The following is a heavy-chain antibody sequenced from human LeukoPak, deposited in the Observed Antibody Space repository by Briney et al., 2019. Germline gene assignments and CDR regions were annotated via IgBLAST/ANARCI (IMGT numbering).Heavy chain of an antibody. J-gene: IGHJ4*02. Sequence: GGSLRLSCAASGFTFSSYWMSWVRQAPGKGLEWVANIKQDGSEKYYADSVKGRFTISRDNAKNSLYLQMNSLRAEDMALYYCARAEETYDSSGYTFDYWGQGTLVTVSS. CDR3: ARAEETYDSSGYTFDY. CDR2: IKQDGSEK. D-gene: IGHD3-22*01. V-gene: IGHV3-7*03. CDR1: GFTFSSYW.